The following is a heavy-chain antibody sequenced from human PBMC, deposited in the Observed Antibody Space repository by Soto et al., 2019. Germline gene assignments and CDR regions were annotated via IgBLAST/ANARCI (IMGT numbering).Heavy chain of an antibody. CDR3: ARDLKRYYDSSGYGYYYYGMDV. V-gene: IGHV1-69*13. J-gene: IGHJ6*02. D-gene: IGHD3-22*01. CDR2: IIPIFGTA. CDR1: GGTFSSYA. Sequence: GASVKVSCKASGGTFSSYAISWVRQAPGQGLEWMGGIIPIFGTANYAQKFQGRVTITADESTSTAYMKLSSLRSEDTAVYYCARDLKRYYDSSGYGYYYYGMDVWGQGTTVTGS.